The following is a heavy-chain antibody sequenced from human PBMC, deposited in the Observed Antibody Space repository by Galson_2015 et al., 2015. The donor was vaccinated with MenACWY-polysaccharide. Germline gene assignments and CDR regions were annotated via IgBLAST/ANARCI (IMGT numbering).Heavy chain of an antibody. CDR3: ARDQFPSTTLKPLDALDN. V-gene: IGHV3-30*01. CDR2: ISFDGREK. Sequence: SLRLSCAASGFTFSPYAMRWVRQAPGKGLEWVAVISFDGREKYYSESVRGRFTISRDNSKSTLYMQMNSLRIEDTALYYCARDQFPSTTLKPLDALDNWGQGTVVTVSS. CDR1: GFTFSPYA. D-gene: IGHD1-1*01. J-gene: IGHJ3*02.